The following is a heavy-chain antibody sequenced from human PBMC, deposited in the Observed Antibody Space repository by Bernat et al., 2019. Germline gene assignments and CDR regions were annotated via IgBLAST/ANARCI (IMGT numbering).Heavy chain of an antibody. CDR1: GYTFTSYG. Sequence: QVQRVQSGAEVKKPGASVKVSCKASGYTFTSYGISWVRQAPGQGLEWMGWISAYNGNTNYAQKLQGRVTMTTDTSTSTAYMELRSLRSDDTAVYYCARDGDYDSSGSTGTFAYWGQVTLVTVSS. V-gene: IGHV1-18*01. CDR2: ISAYNGNT. CDR3: ARDGDYDSSGSTGTFAY. D-gene: IGHD3-22*01. J-gene: IGHJ4*02.